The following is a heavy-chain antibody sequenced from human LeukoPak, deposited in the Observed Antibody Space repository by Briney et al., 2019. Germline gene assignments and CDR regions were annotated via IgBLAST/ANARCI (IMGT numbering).Heavy chain of an antibody. CDR1: GFTFSDYY. J-gene: IGHJ4*02. CDR2: ISSSSSYT. CDR3: ARASSESGYFDWLFAYFDY. Sequence: GGSLRLSCAASGFTFSDYYMSWIRQAPGKGLEWVSYISSSSSYTNYADSVKGRFTISRDNAENSLYLQMNSLRAEDTAVYYCARASSESGYFDWLFAYFDYWGQGTLVTVSS. D-gene: IGHD3-9*01. V-gene: IGHV3-11*06.